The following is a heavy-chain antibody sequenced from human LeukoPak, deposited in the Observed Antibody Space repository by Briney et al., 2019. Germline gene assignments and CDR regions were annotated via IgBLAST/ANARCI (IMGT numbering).Heavy chain of an antibody. D-gene: IGHD3-10*01. Sequence: GGSLRLSCVASGFTLSSYSMSWVRQAPGKGLEWVSAMSGSDTGSWYADSVKGRFTISRDNAKNSLYLQMNSLRAEDTAVYYCASPLWFGDYLDYWGQGTLVTVSS. CDR1: GFTLSSYS. J-gene: IGHJ4*02. V-gene: IGHV3-21*04. CDR2: MSGSDTGS. CDR3: ASPLWFGDYLDY.